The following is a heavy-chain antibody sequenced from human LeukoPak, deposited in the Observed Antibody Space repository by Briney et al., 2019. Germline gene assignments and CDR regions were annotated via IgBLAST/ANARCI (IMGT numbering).Heavy chain of an antibody. V-gene: IGHV3-66*01. J-gene: IGHJ4*02. CDR2: IYSGGST. D-gene: IGHD6-25*01. Sequence: PGGSLRLSCAASGFTVSSNYMSWVRQAPGKGLEWVSVIYSGGSTYYADSVKGRFTISRDNSKNTLYLQMNSLRAEDTAVYYCAIAARGGRFDYWGQGTLVTVSS. CDR1: GFTVSSNY. CDR3: AIAARGGRFDY.